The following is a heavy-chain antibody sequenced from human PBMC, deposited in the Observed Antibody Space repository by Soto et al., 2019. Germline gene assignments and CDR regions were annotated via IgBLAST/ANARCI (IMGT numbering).Heavy chain of an antibody. V-gene: IGHV4-59*01. CDR2: IYYSGSP. J-gene: IGHJ4*02. Sequence: SETLSLTCIVSGDSISPYYWTWIRQPPGKALEWIGHIYYSGSPNYNPSLKSRVTISGDTSKSQFSLKLSSVTAADTAVYYCARDVSPTYWGQGMLVTSP. CDR3: ARDVSPTY. CDR1: GDSISPYY.